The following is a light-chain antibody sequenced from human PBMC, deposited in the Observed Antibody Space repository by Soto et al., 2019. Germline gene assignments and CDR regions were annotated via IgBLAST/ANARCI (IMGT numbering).Light chain of an antibody. Sequence: QSALTQPPSASGSPGQSVTISCAGTSSDVGGYDYVPWYQQHPGKAPKLIIYEVNKRPSGVPDRFSGSKSANTASLTVSGLQAEDEADYYCSSYAGSNNLRMFGGGTKVTVL. J-gene: IGLJ3*02. CDR2: EVN. CDR3: SSYAGSNNLRM. CDR1: SSDVGGYDY. V-gene: IGLV2-8*01.